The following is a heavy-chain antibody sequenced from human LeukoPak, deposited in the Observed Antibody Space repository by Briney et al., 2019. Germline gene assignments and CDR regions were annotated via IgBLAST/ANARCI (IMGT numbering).Heavy chain of an antibody. D-gene: IGHD3-10*01. J-gene: IGHJ4*02. CDR3: ARLPSYGSGSPTLYYFDY. CDR1: GGSFSGYY. Sequence: PSETLSLTCAVYGGSFSGYYWSWIRQPPGKGLECIGEINHSGSTNYNPSLKSRVTISVDTSKNQFSLKLSSVTAADTAVYYCARLPSYGSGSPTLYYFDYWGQGTLVTVSS. CDR2: INHSGST. V-gene: IGHV4-34*01.